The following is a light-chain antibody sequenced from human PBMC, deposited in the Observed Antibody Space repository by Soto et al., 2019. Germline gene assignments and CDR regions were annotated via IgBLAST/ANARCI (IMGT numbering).Light chain of an antibody. CDR1: QGITSY. Sequence: IQLTQSPSSLSASVGDSVTITCRASQGITSYLAWYQQKPGKAPNLLIYGASTLQSGVPSRFSGSGSGTDFTLTINSLQAEDFATYYCQQTRSYPSTFGGRTKVDIK. V-gene: IGKV1-9*01. J-gene: IGKJ4*01. CDR3: QQTRSYPST. CDR2: GAS.